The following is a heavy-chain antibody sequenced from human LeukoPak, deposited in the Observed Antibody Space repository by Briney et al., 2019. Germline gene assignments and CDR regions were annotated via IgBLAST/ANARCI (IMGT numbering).Heavy chain of an antibody. Sequence: SETLSLTCAVYGGSFSGYYWSWIRHPPGKGLELIGEINHSGSTNYNPSLKSRVTISVDTSKNQFSLKLSSVTAADTAVYYCARGHSSSWLGGWFDPWGQGTLVTVSS. J-gene: IGHJ5*02. CDR3: ARGHSSSWLGGWFDP. D-gene: IGHD6-13*01. V-gene: IGHV4-34*01. CDR1: GGSFSGYY. CDR2: INHSGST.